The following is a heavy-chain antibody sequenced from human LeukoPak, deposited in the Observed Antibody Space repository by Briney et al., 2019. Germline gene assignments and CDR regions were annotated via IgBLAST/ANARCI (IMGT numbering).Heavy chain of an antibody. J-gene: IGHJ5*02. Sequence: PGGSLRLSCPASGFTLSSYAMSWVRQAPGKGLEWVSAISGSGGSTYYADSVKGRFTISRDNSKNTLYLQMNSLRAEDTAVYYCASPRMVRDNWFDPWGQGTLVTVSS. CDR2: ISGSGGST. D-gene: IGHD3-10*01. CDR1: GFTLSSYA. CDR3: ASPRMVRDNWFDP. V-gene: IGHV3-23*01.